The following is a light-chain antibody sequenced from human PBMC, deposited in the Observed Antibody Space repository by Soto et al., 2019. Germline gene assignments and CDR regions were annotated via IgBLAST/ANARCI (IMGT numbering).Light chain of an antibody. V-gene: IGKV1-9*01. Sequence: DILLTQSPSFLSASVGDRVTITCRASQGISSYLAWYQQKPGQAPKLLIYVASTLQSGVPSRFSGSGSETEFTLTISSLQPEDFATYYCQQGNSYPLTFGGGTKVEIK. CDR2: VAS. J-gene: IGKJ4*01. CDR1: QGISSY. CDR3: QQGNSYPLT.